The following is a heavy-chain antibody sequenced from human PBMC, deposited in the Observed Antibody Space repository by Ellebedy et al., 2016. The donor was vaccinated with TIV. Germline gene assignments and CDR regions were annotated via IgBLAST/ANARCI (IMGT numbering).Heavy chain of an antibody. V-gene: IGHV1-46*04. J-gene: IGHJ4*02. CDR2: INPDSGST. Sequence: AASVKVSCKASGYTFSTYFMHWVRQAPGQGLEWMGIINPDSGSTTYAQKLQGRLTMTRDTSTSTVYMELSRLSTEDSAVYYCARARSSGWLHTPDYWGQGLLVTVSS. D-gene: IGHD6-19*01. CDR1: GYTFSTYF. CDR3: ARARSSGWLHTPDY.